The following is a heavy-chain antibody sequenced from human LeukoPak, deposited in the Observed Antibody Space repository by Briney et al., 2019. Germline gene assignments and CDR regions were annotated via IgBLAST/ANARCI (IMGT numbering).Heavy chain of an antibody. V-gene: IGHV4-4*07. J-gene: IGHJ4*02. Sequence: SEILSLTCTVSGGSISSYYWSWIRQPAGKGLEWIGRIYTSGSTNYNPSLKSRVTMSVDTSKNQFSLKLSSVTAADTAVYYCARDNPPTWKIDYWGQGTLVTVSS. CDR3: ARDNPPTWKIDY. CDR1: GGSISSYY. D-gene: IGHD1-1*01. CDR2: IYTSGST.